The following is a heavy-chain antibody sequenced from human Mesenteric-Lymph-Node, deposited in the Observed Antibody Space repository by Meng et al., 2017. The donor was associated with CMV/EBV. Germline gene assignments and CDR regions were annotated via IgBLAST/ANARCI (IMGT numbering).Heavy chain of an antibody. CDR3: ARVPGAARLYYYGMDV. D-gene: IGHD6-6*01. J-gene: IGHJ6*02. CDR1: GFSFRSYW. V-gene: IGHV3-7*01. Sequence: GGSLRLSCAASGFSFRSYWMSWVRQAPGKGLEWVANIKQDGSEKYYVDSVKGRFTISRDNAKNSLYLQMNSLRAEDTAVYYCARVPGAARLYYYGMDVWGQGTTVTVSS. CDR2: IKQDGSEK.